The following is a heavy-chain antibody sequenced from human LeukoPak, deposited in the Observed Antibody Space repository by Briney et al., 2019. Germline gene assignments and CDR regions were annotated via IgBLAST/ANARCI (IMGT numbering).Heavy chain of an antibody. CDR1: GFTFTSYA. CDR3: AKLAYYDILTGPTSDY. D-gene: IGHD3-9*01. J-gene: IGHJ4*02. Sequence: GGSLRLSCAASGFTFTSYAMSWVRQAPKKGLEWVSAISGSGGSTYYADSVKGRFTISRDNSKNTLYLQMNSLRAEDTAVYYCAKLAYYDILTGPTSDYWGQGTLVTVSS. CDR2: ISGSGGST. V-gene: IGHV3-23*01.